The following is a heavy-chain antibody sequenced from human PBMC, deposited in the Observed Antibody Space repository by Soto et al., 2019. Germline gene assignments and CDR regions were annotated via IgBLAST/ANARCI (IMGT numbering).Heavy chain of an antibody. J-gene: IGHJ6*02. V-gene: IGHV2-26*01. CDR2: IFSNDEK. CDR3: ARIWAVARSTAYYYYYYGMDV. D-gene: IGHD6-19*01. Sequence: QVTLKESGPVLVKPTETLTLTCTVSGFSLSNARMGVSWIRQPPGKALEWLAHIFSNDEKSYSTSLKSRLTISKDTSKSQVVLTMTNMDPVDTATYYCARIWAVARSTAYYYYYYGMDVWGQGTTVTVSS. CDR1: GFSLSNARMG.